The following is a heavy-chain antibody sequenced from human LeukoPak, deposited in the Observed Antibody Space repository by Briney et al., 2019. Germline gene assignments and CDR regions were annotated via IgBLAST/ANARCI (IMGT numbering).Heavy chain of an antibody. CDR1: GYTFTSYG. Sequence: GASVKVSCKASGYTFTSYGISWVRQAPGQGLEWMGWISAYNGNTNYAQKLQGRVTMTTDTSTSTANMELRSLRSDDTAVYYCARDRYCSSTSCYRAKEYFQHWGQGTLVTVSS. D-gene: IGHD2-2*01. CDR2: ISAYNGNT. CDR3: ARDRYCSSTSCYRAKEYFQH. J-gene: IGHJ1*01. V-gene: IGHV1-18*01.